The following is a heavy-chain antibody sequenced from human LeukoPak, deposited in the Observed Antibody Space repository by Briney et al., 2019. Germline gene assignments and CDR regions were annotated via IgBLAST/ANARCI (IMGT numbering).Heavy chain of an antibody. D-gene: IGHD3-9*01. V-gene: IGHV3-21*01. CDR1: GFTLRSYS. CDR2: INWGSNHI. J-gene: IGHJ4*02. Sequence: GGSLRLSCAASGFTLRSYSMSWVRQAPGKGLEWVSSINWGSNHIYYADSVKGRFTISRDNAENSLYLQMNSLRDEDTAVYYCARGRATGRSGGDYWGQGTLVTVSS. CDR3: ARGRATGRSGGDY.